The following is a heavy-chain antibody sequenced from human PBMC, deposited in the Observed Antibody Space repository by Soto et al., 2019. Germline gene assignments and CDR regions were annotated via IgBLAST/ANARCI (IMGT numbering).Heavy chain of an antibody. D-gene: IGHD3-9*01. CDR1: GLTFSTYG. V-gene: IGHV3-33*01. CDR2: IWHDGSNT. Sequence: QVRLVEFGGGVVQPGNSLRLSCAASGLTFSTYGMHWVRQAPGKGLEWVAHIWHDGSNTYYIDSVKGRFTISRDNSKNTLYLQMNSLRAEDTAVYYCATEIDWLHAFDFWGQGTMVTVSS. J-gene: IGHJ3*01. CDR3: ATEIDWLHAFDF.